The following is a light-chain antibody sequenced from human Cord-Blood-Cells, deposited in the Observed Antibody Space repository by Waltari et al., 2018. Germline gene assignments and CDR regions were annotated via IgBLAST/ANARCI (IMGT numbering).Light chain of an antibody. CDR3: QAWDSSTAV. CDR1: KLGDNY. V-gene: IGLV3-1*01. CDR2: QDS. Sequence: SYELTQPPSVSVSPGQTASITCSGGKLGDNYACWYQQKPGQSPVLVIYQDSKRPSGIPERFSGSNSGNTATLTISGTQAMDEADYYCQAWDSSTAVFGGGTKLTVL. J-gene: IGLJ3*02.